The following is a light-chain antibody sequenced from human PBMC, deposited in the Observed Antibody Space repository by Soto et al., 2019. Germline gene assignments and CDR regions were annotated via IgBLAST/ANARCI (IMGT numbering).Light chain of an antibody. Sequence: QSALTQPASVSGSPGQSITISCTGTSSDVGGYNFVSWYQQHPGKATKLMIYDVTNRPSGVSNRFSGSKSGNTASLTICGLPAEDEADYYCSSCRSSSTLVFGGGTKLTVL. V-gene: IGLV2-14*01. J-gene: IGLJ2*01. CDR3: SSCRSSSTLV. CDR2: DVT. CDR1: SSDVGGYNF.